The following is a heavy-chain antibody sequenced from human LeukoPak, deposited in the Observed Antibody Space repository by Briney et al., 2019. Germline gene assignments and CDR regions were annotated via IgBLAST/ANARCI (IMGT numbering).Heavy chain of an antibody. CDR1: GSTFNTFW. CDR3: ARVEASGYDYGAFDY. Sequence: GGSLRLSCAASGSTFNTFWMSWVRQAPGKGLEWVANIKHDGSEKYYVDSVKGRFTISRDNAKNSLYLQMSSLRADDTAVYYCARVEASGYDYGAFDYWGQGTLVTVSS. V-gene: IGHV3-7*01. CDR2: IKHDGSEK. D-gene: IGHD5-12*01. J-gene: IGHJ4*02.